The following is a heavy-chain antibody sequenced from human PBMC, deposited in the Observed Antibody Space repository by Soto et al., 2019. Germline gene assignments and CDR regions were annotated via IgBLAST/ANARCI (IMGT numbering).Heavy chain of an antibody. V-gene: IGHV4-31*03. Sequence: QVQLQESGPGLVKPSQTLSLTCTVSGGSISSGGYYWSWIRQHPGKGLEWIAYIYYSGSTYYNPSLKSRVTVSVDTAKNQFSQKLSSVTAADTAVYYCASSRVDSSSSIDYWGQGTLVNVSS. CDR1: GGSISSGGYY. CDR2: IYYSGST. J-gene: IGHJ4*02. D-gene: IGHD6-13*01. CDR3: ASSRVDSSSSIDY.